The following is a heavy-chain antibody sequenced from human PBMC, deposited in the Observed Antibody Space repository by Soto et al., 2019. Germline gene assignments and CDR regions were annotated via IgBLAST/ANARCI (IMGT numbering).Heavy chain of an antibody. CDR3: ARGPFWHYDFWSGPIDY. Sequence: QVQLVESGGGVVQPGRSLRLSCAASGFTFSSYAMHWVRQAPGKGLEWVAVISYDGSNKYYADSVKGRFTISRDNSKNTMYLQMNSLRAEDTAVYYCARGPFWHYDFWSGPIDYWGQGTLVTVSS. J-gene: IGHJ4*02. CDR2: ISYDGSNK. D-gene: IGHD3-3*01. CDR1: GFTFSSYA. V-gene: IGHV3-30-3*01.